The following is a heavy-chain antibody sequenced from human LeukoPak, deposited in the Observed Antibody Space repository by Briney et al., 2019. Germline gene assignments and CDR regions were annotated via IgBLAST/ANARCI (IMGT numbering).Heavy chain of an antibody. Sequence: ASVKDSCKASGYTFTGYYMHWVRQAPGEGLEWMGWINPNSGGTNYAQKFQGRVTMTRDTSISTAYMELSRLRSDDTAVYYCAREDIAAAVNFDYWGQGTLVTVSS. V-gene: IGHV1-2*02. CDR1: GYTFTGYY. CDR2: INPNSGGT. J-gene: IGHJ4*02. CDR3: AREDIAAAVNFDY. D-gene: IGHD6-13*01.